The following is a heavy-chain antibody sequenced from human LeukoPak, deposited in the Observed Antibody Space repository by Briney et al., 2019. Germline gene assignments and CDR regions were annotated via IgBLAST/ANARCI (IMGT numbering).Heavy chain of an antibody. V-gene: IGHV1-2*02. CDR2: INPNSGGT. J-gene: IGHJ4*02. Sequence: ASVKVSCKASGYTFTGYYMHWVRQAPGQGLEGMGWINPNSGGTNYARKFQGRGTITRDTSISTAYMELSRLRSDDTAVYYCARLRYYSESSANTRFDYWGQGTLVTVSS. CDR1: GYTFTGYY. D-gene: IGHD3-22*01. CDR3: ARLRYYSESSANTRFDY.